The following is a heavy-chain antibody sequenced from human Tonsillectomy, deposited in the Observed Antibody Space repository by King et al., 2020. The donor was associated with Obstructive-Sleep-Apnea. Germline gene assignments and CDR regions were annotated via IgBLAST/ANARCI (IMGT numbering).Heavy chain of an antibody. CDR3: ARGHDVYYYDSSGYYFFDY. CDR1: GGSFSGYY. Sequence: VQLQQWGAGLLKPSETLSLTCAVYGGSFSGYYWSWIRQPPGKGLEWIGEINHSGSTNYNPSLKSRVTISVDTSQNPFSLKLSAVPAADTAVYYCARGHDVYYYDSSGYYFFDYWGQGTLVTVSS. J-gene: IGHJ4*02. V-gene: IGHV4-34*01. CDR2: INHSGST. D-gene: IGHD3-22*01.